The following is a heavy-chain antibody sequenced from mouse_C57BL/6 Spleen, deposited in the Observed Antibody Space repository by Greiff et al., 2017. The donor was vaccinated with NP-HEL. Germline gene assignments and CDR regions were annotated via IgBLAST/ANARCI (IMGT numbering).Heavy chain of an antibody. CDR2: IDPETGGT. D-gene: IGHD2-4*01. V-gene: IGHV1-15*01. CDR3: TRLDDYDGDAMDY. J-gene: IGHJ4*01. CDR1: GYTFTDYE. Sequence: VQVVESGAELVRPGASVTLSCKASGYTFTDYEMHWVKQTPVHGLEWIGAIDPETGGTAYNQKFKGKAILTADKSSSTAYMELRSLTSEDSAVYYCTRLDDYDGDAMDYWGQGTSVTVSS.